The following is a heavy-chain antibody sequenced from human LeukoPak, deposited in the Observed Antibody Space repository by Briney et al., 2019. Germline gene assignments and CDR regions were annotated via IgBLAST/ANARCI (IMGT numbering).Heavy chain of an antibody. J-gene: IGHJ5*02. CDR2: INPNSGNT. CDR3: ASGITMVRGVIPSYWFDP. Sequence: ASVKVSCKASGYTFTGYYMHWVRQAPGQGLEWMGWINPNSGNTGYAQKFQGRVTMTRNTSISTAYMELSSLRSEDTAVYYCASGITMVRGVIPSYWFDPWGQGTLVTVSS. D-gene: IGHD3-10*01. CDR1: GYTFTGYY. V-gene: IGHV1-8*02.